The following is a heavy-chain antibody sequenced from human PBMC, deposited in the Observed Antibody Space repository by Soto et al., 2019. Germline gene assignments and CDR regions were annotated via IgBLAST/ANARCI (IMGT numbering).Heavy chain of an antibody. CDR2: IFHSGNT. Sequence: QLQLQESGSGLVKPSQTLSLTCAVSGGSISSGGYSWSWNRQPPGKGLEWIGYIFHSGNTYYNPTLDSRGTISVDRSTNQFSLSLGYVTAADTAVYYCARIDVDTTMETGIAFDSWGQGTMLTVS. D-gene: IGHD5-18*01. V-gene: IGHV4-30-2*01. J-gene: IGHJ3*02. CDR3: ARIDVDTTMETGIAFDS. CDR1: GGSISSGGYS.